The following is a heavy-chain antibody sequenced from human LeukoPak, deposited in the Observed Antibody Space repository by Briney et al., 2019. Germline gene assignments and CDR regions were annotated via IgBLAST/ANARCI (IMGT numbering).Heavy chain of an antibody. CDR2: MNPNSGNT. CDR3: ARELGYCSSTSCYTGAG. Sequence: GASVKVSCKASGYTFTGYDINWVRQATGQGLEWMGWMNPNSGNTGYAQKFQGRVTMTRNTSISTAYMELSSLRSEDTAVYYCARELGYCSSTSCYTGAGWGQGTLVTVSS. V-gene: IGHV1-8*01. D-gene: IGHD2-2*02. CDR1: GYTFTGYD. J-gene: IGHJ4*02.